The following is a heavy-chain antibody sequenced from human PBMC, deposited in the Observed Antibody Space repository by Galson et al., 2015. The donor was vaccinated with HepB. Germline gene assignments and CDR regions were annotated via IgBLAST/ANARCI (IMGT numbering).Heavy chain of an antibody. D-gene: IGHD1-26*01. CDR1: GGTFSSYA. CDR2: IIPILGIA. Sequence: SVKVSCKASGGTFSSYAISWVRQAPGQGLEWMGRIIPILGIANYAQKFQGRVTITADKSTSTAYMELSSLRSEDTAVYYCARVREWEPISWFDPWGQGTLVTVSS. J-gene: IGHJ5*02. V-gene: IGHV1-69*04. CDR3: ARVREWEPISWFDP.